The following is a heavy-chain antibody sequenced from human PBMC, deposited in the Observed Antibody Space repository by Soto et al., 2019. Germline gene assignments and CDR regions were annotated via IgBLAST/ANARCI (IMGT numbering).Heavy chain of an antibody. CDR2: ISSSSSTI. V-gene: IGHV3-48*01. CDR3: ASLGSDIVVVPAANDAFDI. D-gene: IGHD2-2*01. CDR1: GFTFSSYS. J-gene: IGHJ3*02. Sequence: GGSLRLSCAAYGFTFSSYSMNWVRQAPGKGLEWVSYISSSSSTIYYADSVKGRFTISRDNAKNSLYLQMNSLRAEDTAVYYCASLGSDIVVVPAANDAFDIWGQGTMVTVSS.